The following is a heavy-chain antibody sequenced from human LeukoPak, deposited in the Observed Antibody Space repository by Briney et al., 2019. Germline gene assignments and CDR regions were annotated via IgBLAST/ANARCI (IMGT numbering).Heavy chain of an antibody. CDR2: IRYDGSNK. V-gene: IGHV3-30*02. CDR1: GFTFSSYG. J-gene: IGHJ4*02. Sequence: GGSLRLSCAASGFTFSSYGMHWVRQAPGKGLEWVAFIRYDGSNKYYADSVKARFTLSRDNSKNTMYLQMNTLRAEDTAVFYCATGYSSGWYGRLDYWGQGTLVTVSS. CDR3: ATGYSSGWYGRLDY. D-gene: IGHD6-19*01.